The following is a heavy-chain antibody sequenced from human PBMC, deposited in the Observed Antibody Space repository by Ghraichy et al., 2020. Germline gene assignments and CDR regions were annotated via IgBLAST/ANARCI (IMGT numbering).Heavy chain of an antibody. CDR1: GGSISSYY. D-gene: IGHD3-10*01. CDR2: IYYSGST. V-gene: IGHV4-59*01. Sequence: SETLSLTCTVSGGSISSYYWSWIRQPPGKGLEWIGYIYYSGSTNYNPSLKSRVTISVDTSKNQFSLKLSSVTAADTAVYYCARAERLWFRESYNDAFDIWGQGTMVTVSS. CDR3: ARAERLWFRESYNDAFDI. J-gene: IGHJ3*02.